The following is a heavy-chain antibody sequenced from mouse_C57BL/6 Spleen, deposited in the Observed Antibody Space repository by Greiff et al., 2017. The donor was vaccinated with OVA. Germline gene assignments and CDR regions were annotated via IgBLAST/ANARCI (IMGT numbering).Heavy chain of an antibody. CDR3: ASLFTRGYFDV. CDR1: GYSITSGYY. J-gene: IGHJ1*03. D-gene: IGHD1-1*01. CDR2: ISYDGSN. Sequence: DVKLQESGPGLVKPSQSLSLTCSVTGYSITSGYYWNWIRQFPGNKLEWMGYISYDGSNNYNPSLKNRISITRDTSKNQFFLKLNSVTTEDTATYYCASLFTRGYFDVWGTGTTVTVSS. V-gene: IGHV3-6*01.